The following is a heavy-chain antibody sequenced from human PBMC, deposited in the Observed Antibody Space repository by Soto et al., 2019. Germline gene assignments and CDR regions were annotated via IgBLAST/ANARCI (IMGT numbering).Heavy chain of an antibody. V-gene: IGHV3-30*18. J-gene: IGHJ4*02. D-gene: IGHD6-13*01. Sequence: GGSLRLSCAASGFTFSSYGMHWVRQAPGKGLEWVAVISYDGSNKYYADSVKGRFTISRDNSKNTLYLQMNSLRAEDTAVYYCAKERFPIKSIAAAGTSLGGPPSDYWGQGTLVTVSS. CDR1: GFTFSSYG. CDR3: AKERFPIKSIAAAGTSLGGPPSDY. CDR2: ISYDGSNK.